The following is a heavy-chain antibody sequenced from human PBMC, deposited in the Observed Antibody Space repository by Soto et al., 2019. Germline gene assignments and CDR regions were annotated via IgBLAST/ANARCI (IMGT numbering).Heavy chain of an antibody. V-gene: IGHV5-51*01. CDR3: ARLTNIFDFDY. J-gene: IGHJ4*01. Sequence: GESLKISCKGSGYSFTNYWIGWVRQMPGKGLEWMGIIYPGDSDTRYSPSFQGQVTISADKSISAAYLQWSSLKASDTAMYHCARLTNIFDFDYWGQGTLVTVSS. CDR1: GYSFTNYW. CDR2: IYPGDSDT. D-gene: IGHD2-21*01.